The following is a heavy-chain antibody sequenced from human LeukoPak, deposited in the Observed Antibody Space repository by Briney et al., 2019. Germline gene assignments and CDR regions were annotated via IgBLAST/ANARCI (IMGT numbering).Heavy chain of an antibody. V-gene: IGHV3-30-3*01. CDR1: GFTFSSYA. Sequence: GRSLRLPCAASGFTFSSYAMHWVRQAPGKGLEWVAVISYDGSNKYYADSVKGRFTISRDNSKNTLYLQMNSLRAEDTAVYYCARAAEIVATIIANWFDPWGQGTLVTVSS. CDR3: ARAAEIVATIIANWFDP. J-gene: IGHJ5*02. CDR2: ISYDGSNK. D-gene: IGHD5-12*01.